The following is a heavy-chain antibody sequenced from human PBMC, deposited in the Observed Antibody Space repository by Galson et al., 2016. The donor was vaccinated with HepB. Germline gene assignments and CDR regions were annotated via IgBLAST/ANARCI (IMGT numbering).Heavy chain of an antibody. V-gene: IGHV3-23*01. Sequence: SLRLSCAASGFTFNNYAMSWVRQAPGKGLEWVSSISGSGGSTYYADSVKGRFTISRDNSNNTLYVQMSSLRVEDTAVYYCARDDETYGDPDFWGQGTLVTVSS. CDR1: GFTFNNYA. D-gene: IGHD4-17*01. J-gene: IGHJ4*02. CDR2: ISGSGGST. CDR3: ARDDETYGDPDF.